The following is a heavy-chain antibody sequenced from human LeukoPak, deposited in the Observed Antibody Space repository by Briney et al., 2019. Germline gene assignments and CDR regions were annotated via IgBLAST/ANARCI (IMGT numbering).Heavy chain of an antibody. CDR1: GDSVSSNSAA. Sequence: SQTLSLTCAISGDSVSSNSAAWNWIRQSPSRGLEWLGRTYYRSKWYNDYAVSVKSRITINPDTSKNQFSLQPNSVTPEDTAVYYCARDRRRSLGYCSGGSCQAPDDAFDIWGQGTMVTVSS. CDR2: TYYRSKWYN. CDR3: ARDRRRSLGYCSGGSCQAPDDAFDI. D-gene: IGHD2-15*01. V-gene: IGHV6-1*01. J-gene: IGHJ3*02.